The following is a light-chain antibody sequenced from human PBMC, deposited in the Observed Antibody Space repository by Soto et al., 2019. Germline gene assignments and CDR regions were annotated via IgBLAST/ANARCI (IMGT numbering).Light chain of an antibody. CDR2: GAS. CDR1: QSVSSN. Sequence: EIVMTQSPATLSVSPGERATLSCRASQSVSSNFAWYQQKPGQAPRLLIYGASTRATGIPARFSGSGSGTEFTLTIRRLQSEDFAVYYCQQYNNWPPWTFGQGTKVEIK. J-gene: IGKJ1*01. CDR3: QQYNNWPPWT. V-gene: IGKV3-15*01.